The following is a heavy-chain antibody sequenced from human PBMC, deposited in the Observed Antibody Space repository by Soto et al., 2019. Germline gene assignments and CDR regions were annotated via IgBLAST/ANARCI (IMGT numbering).Heavy chain of an antibody. Sequence: ASVKVSCKVSGYTLTELSMHWVRQAPGKGLEWMGGFDPEDGETIYAQKFQGRVTMTEDTSTDTAYMELSSLRSEDTAVYYCATSYRGVITGLKNFDYWGQGTLVTVSS. D-gene: IGHD3-22*01. CDR2: FDPEDGET. CDR3: ATSYRGVITGLKNFDY. CDR1: GYTLTELS. V-gene: IGHV1-24*01. J-gene: IGHJ4*02.